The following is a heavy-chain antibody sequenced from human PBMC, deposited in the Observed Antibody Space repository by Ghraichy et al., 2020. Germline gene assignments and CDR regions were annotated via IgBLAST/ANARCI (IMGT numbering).Heavy chain of an antibody. V-gene: IGHV4-61*08. J-gene: IGHJ4*02. CDR3: ARVSVLYFSSINCYNPPLPNYFDS. D-gene: IGHD2-2*01. CDR2: IYYSGRT. Sequence: SQTLSLTCTVSGGSVSSAGYYWSWIRQPPGKGLEWIGYIYYSGRTNYHPSLKSRVTLSVDTSKNQFSLKLSSVTAADTAVYYCARVSVLYFSSINCYNPPLPNYFDSWGQGALVTVSS. CDR1: GGSVSSAGYY.